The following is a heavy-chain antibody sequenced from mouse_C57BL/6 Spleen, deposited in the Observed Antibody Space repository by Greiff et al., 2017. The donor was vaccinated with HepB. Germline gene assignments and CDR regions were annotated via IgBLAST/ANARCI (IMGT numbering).Heavy chain of an antibody. CDR3: ARGANWDAAY. CDR2: ISSGSSTI. J-gene: IGHJ3*01. Sequence: DVMLVESGGGLVKPGGSLKLSCAASGFTFSDYGMHWVRQAPEKGLEWVAYISSGSSTIYYADTVKGRFTISRDNAKNTLFLQMTSLRSEDTAMYYCARGANWDAAYWGQGTLVTVSA. D-gene: IGHD4-1*01. V-gene: IGHV5-17*01. CDR1: GFTFSDYG.